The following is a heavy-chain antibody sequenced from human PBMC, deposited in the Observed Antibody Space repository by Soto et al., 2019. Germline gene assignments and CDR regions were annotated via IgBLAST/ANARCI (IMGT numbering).Heavy chain of an antibody. CDR1: GFTFSSYG. CDR2: IWYDGSNK. Sequence: GGSLRLSCAASGFTFSSYGMHWVRQAPGRGLEWVAVIWYDGSNKYYADSVKGRFTISRDNPKNTLYLQMNSLRAEDTAVYYCARDYAIFGVAEYYMDVWGKGTTVTVSS. CDR3: ARDYAIFGVAEYYMDV. J-gene: IGHJ6*03. V-gene: IGHV3-33*01. D-gene: IGHD3-3*01.